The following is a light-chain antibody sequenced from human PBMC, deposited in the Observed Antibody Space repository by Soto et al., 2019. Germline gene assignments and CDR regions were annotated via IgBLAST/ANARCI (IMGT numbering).Light chain of an antibody. V-gene: IGKV1-9*01. J-gene: IGKJ4*01. CDR1: QDIANY. CDR3: QQVNSYPLT. CDR2: ATS. Sequence: DIQLTQSPSFLSASVGDRVTITCRASQDIANYLAWYQQRPGKAPQFLIYATSTFQGGVPSRFSGGGSGTEFTLTISSLQPEDFATYYCQQVNSYPLTLGGGTKVDIK.